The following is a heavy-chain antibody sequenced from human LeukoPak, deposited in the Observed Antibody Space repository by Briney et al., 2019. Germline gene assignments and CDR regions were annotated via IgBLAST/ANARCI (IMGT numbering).Heavy chain of an antibody. CDR3: ARGPPYYNWFDP. CDR2: IYYSGST. D-gene: IGHD1-14*01. V-gene: IGHV4-59*12. J-gene: IGHJ5*02. CDR1: GGFNTHYY. Sequence: SETLSLTCSVSGGFNTHYYWSWIRQPPGKGLEWIGSIYYSGSTYYNPSLKSRVTISVDTSKNQFSLKLSSVTAADTAVYYCARGPPYYNWFDPWGQGTLVTVSS.